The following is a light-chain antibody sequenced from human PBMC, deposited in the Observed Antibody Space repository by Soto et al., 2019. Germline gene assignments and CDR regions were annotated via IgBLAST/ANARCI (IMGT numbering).Light chain of an antibody. CDR2: AAS. V-gene: IGKV1-27*01. Sequence: DIQMTQSPSSLSASVGDRVTITCRASQGISNYLAWYQQKPGKVPKLLIYAASTFQSGVPSRFSGRGSGTDFTLIIISMQPGDVATYYCQRYNRAPLTFGQGTKLEIK. J-gene: IGKJ2*01. CDR1: QGISNY. CDR3: QRYNRAPLT.